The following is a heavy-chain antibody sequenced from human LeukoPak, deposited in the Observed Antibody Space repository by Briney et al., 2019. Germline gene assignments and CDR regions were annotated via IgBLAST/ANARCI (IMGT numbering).Heavy chain of an antibody. V-gene: IGHV1-24*01. CDR3: AIWFRASVLGGFDY. CDR2: FDPEDGET. Sequence: GASVKVSCKVSAYTLTELSMHWVRQAPGKGLEWMGGFDPEDGETIYAQKFQGRVTMTEDTSTDTAYMELSSLGSEDTAVYYCAIWFRASVLGGFDYWGQGTLVTVSS. CDR1: AYTLTELS. J-gene: IGHJ4*02. D-gene: IGHD3-10*01.